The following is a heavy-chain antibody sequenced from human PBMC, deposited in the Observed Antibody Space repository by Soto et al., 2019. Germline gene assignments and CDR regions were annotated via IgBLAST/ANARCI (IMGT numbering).Heavy chain of an antibody. J-gene: IGHJ4*02. V-gene: IGHV1-69*06. CDR2: IIPVFGTT. CDR1: GGLVSSFA. CDR3: ERGGGPYVWFNEF. D-gene: IGHD3-16*01. Sequence: QEQLVPAGPEGKTPGSSVKVSCKDSGGLVSSFAISWVRQAPGQGLEWLGGIIPVFGTTNYAEKFQDRVTITTDTSKNTAYMELSSLTSGDKAIYDCERGGGPYVWFNEFWGQGTLVTVSS.